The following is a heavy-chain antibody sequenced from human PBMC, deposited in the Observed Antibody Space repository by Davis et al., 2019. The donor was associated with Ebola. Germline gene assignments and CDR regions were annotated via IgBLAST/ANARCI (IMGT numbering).Heavy chain of an antibody. CDR3: ARPTFARDLDAFDI. V-gene: IGHV5-51*01. CDR2: IYPGDSDT. Sequence: GESLKISCKGSGYSFPDSWIGWVRQLPGKGLEWMGIIYPGDSDTRYSPSFQGQVTISADKSISTAYLQWSSLKASDTAMYYCARPTFARDLDAFDIWGQGTMVTVSS. CDR1: GYSFPDSW. J-gene: IGHJ3*02.